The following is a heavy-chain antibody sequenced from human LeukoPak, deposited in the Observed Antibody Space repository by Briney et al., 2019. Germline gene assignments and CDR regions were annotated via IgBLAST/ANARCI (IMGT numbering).Heavy chain of an antibody. Sequence: ATVKVSCKASGYTFASYGISWVRQAPGQGLEWMGWISAYNGNTNYAQKFQGRVTMTTDTSTSTAYMEVRSLRSDDTAVYYCARGAVHGSNVYIWFDLWGQGTLVTVSS. CDR2: ISAYNGNT. J-gene: IGHJ5*02. CDR1: GYTFASYG. D-gene: IGHD1-26*01. CDR3: ARGAVHGSNVYIWFDL. V-gene: IGHV1-18*01.